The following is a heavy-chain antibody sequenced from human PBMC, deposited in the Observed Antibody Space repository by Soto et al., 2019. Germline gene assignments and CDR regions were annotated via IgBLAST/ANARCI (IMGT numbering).Heavy chain of an antibody. CDR2: IGGSGGST. D-gene: IGHD6-13*01. CDR3: ANLGLGAAGTLGYYSCGMDV. Sequence: EVQLLESGGGLVQPGGYLRLSCAASGFTFSSYAMSWVRQAPGKWLEWVSAIGGSGGSTYYADSVKGRFTISRDNSKTTLYLQMNRLRAEDTAVYYCANLGLGAAGTLGYYSCGMDVWGQGAKVTVSS. V-gene: IGHV3-23*01. CDR1: GFTFSSYA. J-gene: IGHJ6*02.